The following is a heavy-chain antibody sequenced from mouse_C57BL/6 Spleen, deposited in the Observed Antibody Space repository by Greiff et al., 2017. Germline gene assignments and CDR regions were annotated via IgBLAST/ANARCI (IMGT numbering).Heavy chain of an antibody. D-gene: IGHD1-1*01. CDR2: LNPSSGYT. CDR3: AREFITTVVEDWYFDV. Sequence: VQLQQSGAELAKPGASVKLSCKASGYTFTSYWMHWVKQRPGQGLEWIGYLNPSSGYTKYNQKFKDKATLTADKSSSTAYMQLSSLTYEDSAVYYCAREFITTVVEDWYFDVWGTGTTVTVSS. V-gene: IGHV1-7*01. J-gene: IGHJ1*03. CDR1: GYTFTSYW.